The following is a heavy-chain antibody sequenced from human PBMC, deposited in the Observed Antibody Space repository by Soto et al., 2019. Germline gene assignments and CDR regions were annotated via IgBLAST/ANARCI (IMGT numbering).Heavy chain of an antibody. CDR3: AKDRGGGLGELLG. D-gene: IGHD3-10*01. V-gene: IGHV3-23*01. CDR2: IGGSGGST. CDR1: GFTLSSYA. Sequence: EVQLLESGGGLVQPGGSLRLSCAASGFTLSSYAMSWVRQAPGKGLEWVPVIGGSGGSTYYADSVKGRFTISRDNSKNTLYLQMTSRRAEDTAVNYGAKDRGGGLGELLGWGQGTLVTVSS. J-gene: IGHJ4*02.